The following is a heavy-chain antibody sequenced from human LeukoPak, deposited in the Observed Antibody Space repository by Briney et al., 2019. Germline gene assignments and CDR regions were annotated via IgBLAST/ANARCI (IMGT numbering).Heavy chain of an antibody. D-gene: IGHD5-24*01. Sequence: SQTLSLTCVISGDSVASNSTACNWIRQSPSRGLEWLGRTYYRSRWYNDYAVSVKGRITINPDTSKNQFSLQLNSVTPEDTAVYYCARGGQGDGYSADEAFDFWGQGTVVTVPS. J-gene: IGHJ3*01. CDR1: GDSVASNSTA. V-gene: IGHV6-1*01. CDR2: TYYRSRWYN. CDR3: ARGGQGDGYSADEAFDF.